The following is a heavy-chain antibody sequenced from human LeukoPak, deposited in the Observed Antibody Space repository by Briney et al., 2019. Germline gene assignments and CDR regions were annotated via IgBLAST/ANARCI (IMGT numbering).Heavy chain of an antibody. CDR3: ARVRDHDYYDSSQLLDY. CDR2: ISGSGGST. CDR1: GFTFSSYA. D-gene: IGHD3-22*01. J-gene: IGHJ4*02. V-gene: IGHV3-23*01. Sequence: GGSLRLSCAASGFTFSSYAMSWVRQAPGKGLEWVSAISGSGGSTYYADSVKGRFTISRDNSKNTLYLQMNSLRAEDTAVYYCARVRDHDYYDSSQLLDYWGQGTLVTVSS.